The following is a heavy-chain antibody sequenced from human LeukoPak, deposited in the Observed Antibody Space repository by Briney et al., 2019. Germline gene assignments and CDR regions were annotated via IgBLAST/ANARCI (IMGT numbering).Heavy chain of an antibody. Sequence: SETLSLTCTVSGGSFNDFFWSWIRQPPGKGLEWIGYIYHTGGTHYNPSLKSRVTMSIDTSKNQFSLKLSSVTALDTAVYFCAREDSGFQIWGQGTMVTVSS. CDR3: AREDSGFQI. CDR1: GGSFNDFF. J-gene: IGHJ3*02. V-gene: IGHV4-59*01. CDR2: IYHTGGT.